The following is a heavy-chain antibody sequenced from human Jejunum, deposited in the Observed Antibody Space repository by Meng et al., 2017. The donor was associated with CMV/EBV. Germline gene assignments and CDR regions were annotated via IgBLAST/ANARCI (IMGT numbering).Heavy chain of an antibody. J-gene: IGHJ4*01. D-gene: IGHD5-24*01. CDR3: TRCGIHEYGFVDY. V-gene: IGHV1-18*01. Sequence: HVRRVQPGAKGKKPGASVKVNCKVSGNTFRSYGINWVRQAPGQGLEWMGWISGYNGNTNYAQRLQGRVTMTTDRSTNTAYMAPRSLRAQEWGVYFCTRCGIHEYGFVDYWGQGTLVTVSS. CDR1: GNTFRSYG. CDR2: ISGYNGNT.